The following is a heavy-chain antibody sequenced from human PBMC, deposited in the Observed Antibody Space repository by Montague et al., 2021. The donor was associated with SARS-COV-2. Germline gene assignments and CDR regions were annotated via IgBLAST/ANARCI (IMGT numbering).Heavy chain of an antibody. CDR3: ARAKGSRYYYDSSGYYRDRGYYYYYYGMDV. Sequence: TLSLTCTVSGGSISSGSYYWSWIRQPAGKGLEWIGRIYTSGSTNYSPSLKSRVTISVDTSKNQFSLKLSSVTAADTAVYYCARAKGSRYYYDSSGYYRDRGYYYYYYGMDVWGQGTTVTVSS. CDR2: IYTSGST. V-gene: IGHV4-61*02. CDR1: GGSISSGSYY. D-gene: IGHD3-22*01. J-gene: IGHJ6*02.